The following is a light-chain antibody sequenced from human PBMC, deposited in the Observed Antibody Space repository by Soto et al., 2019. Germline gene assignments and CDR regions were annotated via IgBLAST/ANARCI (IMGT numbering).Light chain of an antibody. CDR3: LQYSTWPPLYT. J-gene: IGKJ2*01. V-gene: IGKV3-15*01. Sequence: ERVMTQSPATLSVSLGERVTLSCRASQSVSSYLAWYQQQPGQAPRLLISDASTRATDIPDRFSGSGSGTDFTLTISSLLSTDLAVYYCLQYSTWPPLYTFGQGTKLEIK. CDR2: DAS. CDR1: QSVSSY.